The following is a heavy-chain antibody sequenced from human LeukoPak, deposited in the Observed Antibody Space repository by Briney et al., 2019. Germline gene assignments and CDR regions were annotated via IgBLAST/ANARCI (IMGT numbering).Heavy chain of an antibody. CDR1: GFTFSSYG. CDR3: AKDFSTTVRDYFDY. Sequence: GRSLRPSCAASGFTFSSYGMHWVRQAPGKGLEWVAVISYDGSNKYYADSVKGRFTISRDNSKNTLYLQMNSLRAEDTAVYYCAKDFSTTVRDYFDYWGQGTLVTVSS. D-gene: IGHD4-17*01. J-gene: IGHJ4*02. V-gene: IGHV3-30*18. CDR2: ISYDGSNK.